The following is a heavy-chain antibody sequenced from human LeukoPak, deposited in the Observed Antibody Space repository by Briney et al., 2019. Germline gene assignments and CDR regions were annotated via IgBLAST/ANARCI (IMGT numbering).Heavy chain of an antibody. CDR3: ANLPGVFSPGGYSMDV. D-gene: IGHD6-13*01. CDR2: TSGSGGNT. V-gene: IGHV3-23*01. Sequence: GGSLRLSCVPSGFTFSSYAMSWVRPAPGRRRDWESSTSGSGGNTYYEDSMKGRFTIHKDHTKNPVYLQMNSLKAEDTAVYYCANLPGVFSPGGYSMDVWGQGTTVTVSS. CDR1: GFTFSSYA. J-gene: IGHJ6*02.